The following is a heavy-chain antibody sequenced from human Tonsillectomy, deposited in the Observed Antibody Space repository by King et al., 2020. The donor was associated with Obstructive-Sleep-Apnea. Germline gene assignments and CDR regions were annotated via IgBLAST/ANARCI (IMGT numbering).Heavy chain of an antibody. Sequence: TLKESCPVLVKPTETLTLTCTVSGVSLSHAIMGVSCIREPPGKALECLAHIFSNDYKSYSTSLNSRLTISKDTSKSQVVLTMTNMDPVDTATYYCARIVAWELFWFDPWGQGTLVTVSS. CDR1: GVSLSHAIMG. D-gene: IGHD3-10*01. CDR3: ARIVAWELFWFDP. CDR2: IFSNDYK. V-gene: IGHV2-26*01. J-gene: IGHJ5*02.